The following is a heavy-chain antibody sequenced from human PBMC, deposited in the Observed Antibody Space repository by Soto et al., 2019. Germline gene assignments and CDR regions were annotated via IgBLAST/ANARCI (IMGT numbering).Heavy chain of an antibody. Sequence: GASVKVSCEASGYTFTSYYMHWVRQAPGQGLEWMGIINPSGGSTSYAQKFQGRVTMTRDTSTSTVYMELSSLRSEDTAVYYCARSEGAANFDYWGQGTLVTVSS. CDR1: GYTFTSYY. J-gene: IGHJ4*02. CDR2: INPSGGST. V-gene: IGHV1-46*01. CDR3: ARSEGAANFDY. D-gene: IGHD1-26*01.